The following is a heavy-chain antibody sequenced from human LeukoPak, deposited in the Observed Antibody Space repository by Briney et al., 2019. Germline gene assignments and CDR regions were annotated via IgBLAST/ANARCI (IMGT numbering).Heavy chain of an antibody. D-gene: IGHD6-13*01. CDR2: ISSSSSYI. J-gene: IGHJ6*02. CDR1: GFTFSSYS. V-gene: IGHV3-21*01. Sequence: GGSLRLSCAASGFTFSSYSMNWVRQAPGKGLEWVSSISSSSSYIYYADSVKGRFTISRDNAKNSLYLQMNSLRAEGTAVYYCARDSSSWKPDGMDVWGQGTTVTVSS. CDR3: ARDSSSWKPDGMDV.